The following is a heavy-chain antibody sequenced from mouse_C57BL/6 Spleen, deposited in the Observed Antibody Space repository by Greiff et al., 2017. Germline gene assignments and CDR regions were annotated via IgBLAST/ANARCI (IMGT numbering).Heavy chain of an antibody. CDR3: AGGSSYADYFDY. CDR2: IYPGSGST. V-gene: IGHV1-55*01. D-gene: IGHD1-1*01. J-gene: IGHJ2*01. CDR1: GYTFTSYC. Sequence: VQLQQPGAELVKPGASVKMSCKASGYTFTSYCITWVKQRPGQGLEWIGDIYPGSGSTNYNEKFKSKATLTVDTSSSTAYMQLSSLTSEDSAVXYCAGGSSYADYFDYWGQGTTLTVSS.